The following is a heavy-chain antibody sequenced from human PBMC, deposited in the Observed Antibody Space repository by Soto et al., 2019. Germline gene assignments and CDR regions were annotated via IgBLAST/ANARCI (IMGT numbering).Heavy chain of an antibody. CDR1: GGSFSGYY. CDR2: INHSGST. Sequence: SETLSLTCAVYGGSFSGYYWSWIRQPPGKGLEWIGEINHSGSTNYNPSLKSRVTISVDTSKNQFSLKLSSVTAADTAVYYCASNEPTVTNRRRSLGYYYYMDVWGKGTTVTVSS. D-gene: IGHD4-17*01. J-gene: IGHJ6*03. V-gene: IGHV4-34*01. CDR3: ASNEPTVTNRRRSLGYYYYMDV.